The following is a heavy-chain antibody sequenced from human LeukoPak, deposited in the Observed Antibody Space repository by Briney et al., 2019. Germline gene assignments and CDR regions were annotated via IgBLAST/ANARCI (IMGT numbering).Heavy chain of an antibody. J-gene: IGHJ4*02. V-gene: IGHV5-51*01. CDR2: IYPGDSDT. Sequence: GESLKISCKASGYSFAIYWIGWVRQMPGKGLEWMGTIYPGDSDTRYSPSFQGQVTISADKSINTAYLQWSSLGASDTALYYCARRSSIGWQPYYFDQWGQGTLVTVSS. CDR3: ARRSSIGWQPYYFDQ. D-gene: IGHD2-2*01. CDR1: GYSFAIYW.